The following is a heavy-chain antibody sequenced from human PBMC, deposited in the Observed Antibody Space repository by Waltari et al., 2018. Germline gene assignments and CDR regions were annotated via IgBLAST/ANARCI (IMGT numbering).Heavy chain of an antibody. CDR1: GGIITSTSHY. D-gene: IGHD3-16*01. CDR2: ISYSGAI. Sequence: QLHLQESGPGLVKPSETLSPTCSVSGGIITSTSHYRGWIRQPPGKGLEWTGTISYSGAIYNNPSLKSRLTISVDTSKNQFSLKLSSVTAADTALYYCATYVGASVGTAAFDVWGQGTMVTVSS. CDR3: ATYVGASVGTAAFDV. V-gene: IGHV4-39*01. J-gene: IGHJ3*01.